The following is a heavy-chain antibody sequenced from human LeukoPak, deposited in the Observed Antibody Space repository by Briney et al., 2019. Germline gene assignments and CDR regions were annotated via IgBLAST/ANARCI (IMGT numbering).Heavy chain of an antibody. V-gene: IGHV1-18*01. J-gene: IGHJ6*02. CDR3: ARDRQYNSGPYYYGMDV. CDR1: GYTFTSYG. D-gene: IGHD1-1*01. Sequence: ASVKVSCKASGYTFTSYGFTWVRQAHGQGLEWMGWISAYNGNTNYAQKLQGRVTMTTDTSTSTAFMELRSLGSDDTAVYYCARDRQYNSGPYYYGMDVWGQGTTVTVSS. CDR2: ISAYNGNT.